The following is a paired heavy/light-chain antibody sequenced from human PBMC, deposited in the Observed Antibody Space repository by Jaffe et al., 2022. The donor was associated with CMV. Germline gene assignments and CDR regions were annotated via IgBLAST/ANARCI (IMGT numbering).Light chain of an antibody. V-gene: IGLV1-44*01. CDR3: AAWDDRLSGYV. Sequence: QSVLTQPPSASGTPGQRVTMSCSGSSSNIGSNTVNWYQQVPGTAPKLLIYSNNQRPSGVPDRFSGSKSGTSASLAISGLQSEDEADYYCAAWDDRLSGYVFGTGTKVTVL. CDR2: SNN. J-gene: IGLJ1*01. CDR1: SSNIGSNT.
Heavy chain of an antibody. Sequence: EVQLVESGGGLVQPGGSLKLSCAASGFTFSDSAIHWVRQASGKGLEWVGRIKSKPNNYATAYAASVKGRFTISRDDSKNTAYLQMNSLKTEDTAVYYCTRYGPPFSTVSFDYWGQGTLVTVSS. J-gene: IGHJ4*02. CDR1: GFTFSDSA. V-gene: IGHV3-73*01. CDR2: IKSKPNNYAT. D-gene: IGHD3-10*01. CDR3: TRYGPPFSTVSFDY.